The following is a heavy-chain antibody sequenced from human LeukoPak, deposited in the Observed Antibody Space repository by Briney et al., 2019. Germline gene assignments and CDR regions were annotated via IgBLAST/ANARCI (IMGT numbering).Heavy chain of an antibody. Sequence: SETLSLTCTVSGGSISSGGYYWSWIRQHPGKGLEWIGYIYYSGSTYYNPSLKSRVTISVDTSKNQSSLKLSSVTAADTAVYYCARDRYSSSGGIDYWGQGTLVTVSS. CDR1: GGSISSGGYY. CDR2: IYYSGST. J-gene: IGHJ4*02. D-gene: IGHD6-13*01. CDR3: ARDRYSSSGGIDY. V-gene: IGHV4-31*03.